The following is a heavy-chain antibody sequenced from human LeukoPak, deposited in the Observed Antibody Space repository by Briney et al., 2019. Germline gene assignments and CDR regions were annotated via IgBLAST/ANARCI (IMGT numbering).Heavy chain of an antibody. D-gene: IGHD6-19*01. CDR3: AKDHPSSGWPTFEY. CDR1: GFTFSSYA. CDR2: ITNNNGKT. Sequence: GGSLRLSCAASGFTFSSYAMSWVRRVPGKGLEWVSSITNNNGKTYYADSVKGRFTISRDESENTVFLQMNSLRAEDTAIYYCAKDHPSSGWPTFEYWGQGTLVTVS. V-gene: IGHV3-23*01. J-gene: IGHJ4*02.